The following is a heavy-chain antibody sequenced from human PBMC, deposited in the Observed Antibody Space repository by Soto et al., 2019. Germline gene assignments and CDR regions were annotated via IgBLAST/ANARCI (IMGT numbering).Heavy chain of an antibody. J-gene: IGHJ4*02. CDR3: ARDHGGGGLTLEY. Sequence: EESGGGLVKPGGPLRLSCTASGFIFSDYYMSWIRQAPGKGREWESDISNSGRITHHADSVEGRFTISRDNAKDSLHLQMNSLRPEDSAIYYCARDHGGGGLTLEYWGQGTLVTVSS. D-gene: IGHD3-16*01. CDR1: GFIFSDYY. CDR2: ISNSGRIT. V-gene: IGHV3-11*01.